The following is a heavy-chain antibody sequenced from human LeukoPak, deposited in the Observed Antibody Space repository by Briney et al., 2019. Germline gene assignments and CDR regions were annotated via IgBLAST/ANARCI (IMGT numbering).Heavy chain of an antibody. CDR2: IIPILGIA. Sequence: ASVKVSCKASGGTFSSYAISWVRQAPGQGLEWMGRIIPILGIANYAQKFQGRVTITADKSTSTAYMELSSLRSEDTAVYYCARESSWGDNWFDPWGQGTLVTVSS. V-gene: IGHV1-69*04. CDR1: GGTFSSYA. J-gene: IGHJ5*02. D-gene: IGHD6-13*01. CDR3: ARESSWGDNWFDP.